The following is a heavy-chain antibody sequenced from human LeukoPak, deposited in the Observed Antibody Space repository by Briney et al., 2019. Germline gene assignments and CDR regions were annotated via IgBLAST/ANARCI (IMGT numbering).Heavy chain of an antibody. CDR3: ARGHGSGGSCYNY. J-gene: IGHJ4*02. Sequence: SETLSLTCTVSGGSISSYYWSWIRQPPGKGLEWIGYIYYSGSTNYNPSLKSRVTISVDTSKNQFSLKLSSVTAAGTAVYYCARGHGSGGSCYNYWGQGTLVTVSS. V-gene: IGHV4-59*01. CDR1: GGSISSYY. CDR2: IYYSGST. D-gene: IGHD2-15*01.